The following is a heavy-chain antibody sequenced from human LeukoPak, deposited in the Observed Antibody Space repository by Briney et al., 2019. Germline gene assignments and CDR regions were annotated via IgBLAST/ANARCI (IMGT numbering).Heavy chain of an antibody. CDR2: IRYDGSNK. CDR3: AKDPYESSSSYDAFDI. Sequence: PGGSLRLSCAASGFTFSSYGMHWVRQAPGKGLEGVAFIRYDGSNKYYADSVKGRFTISRDNSKNTLYLQMNSLRAEDAAVYYCAKDPYESSSSYDAFDIWGQGTMVTVSS. V-gene: IGHV3-30*02. CDR1: GFTFSSYG. D-gene: IGHD6-13*01. J-gene: IGHJ3*02.